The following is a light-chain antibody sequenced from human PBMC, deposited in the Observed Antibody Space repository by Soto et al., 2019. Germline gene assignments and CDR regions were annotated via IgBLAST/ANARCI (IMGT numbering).Light chain of an antibody. Sequence: PGDRATLSLRASQSVSSSFLAWYQQEPGQAPRLLIYATSSRATGIPDRFSGSGSGTDFTLTISRLEPEDFAVYYCQQYGSSGTFGQGTKVDI. CDR1: QSVSSSF. J-gene: IGKJ1*01. CDR3: QQYGSSGT. V-gene: IGKV3-20*01. CDR2: ATS.